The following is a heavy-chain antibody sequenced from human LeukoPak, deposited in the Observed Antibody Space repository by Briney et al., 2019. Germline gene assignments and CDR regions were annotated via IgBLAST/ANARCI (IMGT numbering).Heavy chain of an antibody. CDR1: GFTFSSYA. J-gene: IGHJ4*02. CDR3: ARGLVHDTSGYYSDY. Sequence: QTGGSLRLSCAASGFTFSSYAITWVRQAPGKGLVWVSRINSDGSSTTYADSVKGRFTVSRDNAKNTLYLQMDSLRAEDSAVYYCARGLVHDTSGYYSDYWGQGILVTVSS. CDR2: INSDGSST. D-gene: IGHD3-22*01. V-gene: IGHV3-74*01.